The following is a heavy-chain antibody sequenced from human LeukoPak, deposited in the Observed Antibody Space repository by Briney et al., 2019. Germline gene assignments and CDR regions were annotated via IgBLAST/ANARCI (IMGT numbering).Heavy chain of an antibody. D-gene: IGHD1-26*01. V-gene: IGHV3-7*01. CDR1: GLSLSSYW. CDR2: IKPDGSQK. J-gene: IGHJ4*02. CDR3: ARAAYSGSYYGWYFDY. Sequence: PGGSLSLSCPPAGLSLSSYWMSWVRPAPGKGLEWVANIKPDGSQKYYVNSVKGRFTISRDNAKTSLYLQMNSLRAEDTAVYYCARAAYSGSYYGWYFDYWGQGTLVTVSS.